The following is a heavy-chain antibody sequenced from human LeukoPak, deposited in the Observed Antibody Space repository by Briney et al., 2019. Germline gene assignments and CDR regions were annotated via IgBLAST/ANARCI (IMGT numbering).Heavy chain of an antibody. CDR3: ARRSSENYFDY. J-gene: IGHJ4*02. CDR2: ISYDGSNK. D-gene: IGHD3-3*01. V-gene: IGHV3-30-3*01. Sequence: GGSLRLSCAASGFTFSSYAMHWVRQAPGKGLEWVAVISYDGSNKCYADSVKGRFTISRDNSKNTLYLQMNSLRAEDTAVYYCARRSSENYFDYWGQGTLVTVSS. CDR1: GFTFSSYA.